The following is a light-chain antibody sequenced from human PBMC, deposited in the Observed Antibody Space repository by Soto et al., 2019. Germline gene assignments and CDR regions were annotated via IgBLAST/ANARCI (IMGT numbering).Light chain of an antibody. CDR3: QQFNNSPLT. CDR2: SAS. J-gene: IGKJ4*01. CDR1: QSLRNNY. V-gene: IGKV3-20*01. Sequence: EIVLTQSAGTLSLSPGERATLSCRASQSLRNNYLAWYQQKPGQTPRLLIHSASSRATGIPDRFSGSGSGTDFTLTISRLEPEDFAVYFGQQFNNSPLTFGGGTKVEIK.